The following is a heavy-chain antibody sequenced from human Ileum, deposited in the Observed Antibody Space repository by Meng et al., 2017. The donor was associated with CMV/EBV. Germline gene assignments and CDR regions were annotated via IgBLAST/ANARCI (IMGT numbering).Heavy chain of an antibody. Sequence: SETLSLTCAVYGGSFSGYYWSWIRQPPGKGLEWIGEINHSGSTNYNPSLKSRVTISVDTSKNQFPLELISVTAADTAVYYCARGLGGSYSGALDYWGQGTLVTVYS. J-gene: IGHJ4*02. CDR3: ARGLGGSYSGALDY. CDR2: INHSGST. D-gene: IGHD1-26*01. V-gene: IGHV4-34*01. CDR1: GGSFSGYY.